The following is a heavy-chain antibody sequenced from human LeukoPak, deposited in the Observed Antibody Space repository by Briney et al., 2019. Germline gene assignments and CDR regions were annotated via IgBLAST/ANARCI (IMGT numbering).Heavy chain of an antibody. CDR1: GDSVSSNSAA. CDR3: ARDPYSISWYYFDY. V-gene: IGHV6-1*01. CDR2: TYYRSNWYK. J-gene: IGHJ4*02. Sequence: SQTLSLTCAISGDSVSSNSAAWNWIRQSPSRGLEWLGRTYYRSNWYKDYAVSVRSRITINPDTSKNQFSLQLNSLTPEDTAMYYCARDPYSISWYYFDYRGQGTLVTVSS. D-gene: IGHD6-13*01.